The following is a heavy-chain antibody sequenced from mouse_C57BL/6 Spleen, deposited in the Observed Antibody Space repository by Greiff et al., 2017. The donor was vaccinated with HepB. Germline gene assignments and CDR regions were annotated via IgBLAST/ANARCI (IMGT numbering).Heavy chain of an antibody. D-gene: IGHD1-1*01. Sequence: EVKLQQSGPELVKPGDSVKISCKASGYSFTGYFMNWVMQSHGKSLEWIGRINPYNGDTFYNQKFKGKATLTVDKSSSTAHMELRSLTSEDSAVYYCARSGSSPYAMDYWGQGTSVTVSS. CDR3: ARSGSSPYAMDY. CDR2: INPYNGDT. V-gene: IGHV1-20*01. J-gene: IGHJ4*01. CDR1: GYSFTGYF.